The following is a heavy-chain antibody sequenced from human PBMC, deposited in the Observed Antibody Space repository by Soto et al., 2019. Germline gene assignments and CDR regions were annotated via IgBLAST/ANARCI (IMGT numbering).Heavy chain of an antibody. J-gene: IGHJ4*02. CDR1: GFIFSSYA. D-gene: IGHD3-22*01. Sequence: PGGSLRLSCAASGFIFSSYAMSWVRQAPGKGLERVSAISGSGGSTYYADSVKGRFTISRENTKNTLYLQMNSLRAEDKAVYYCVLSLIYYYDSSGYPMGDYFDYWGQGNLVTVSS. CDR3: VLSLIYYYDSSGYPMGDYFDY. CDR2: ISGSGGST. V-gene: IGHV3-23*01.